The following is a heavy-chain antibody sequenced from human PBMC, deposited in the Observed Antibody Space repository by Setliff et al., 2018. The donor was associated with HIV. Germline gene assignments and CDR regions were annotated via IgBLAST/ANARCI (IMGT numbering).Heavy chain of an antibody. D-gene: IGHD3-22*01. CDR2: ISGSGTTT. CDR3: ARTDSSGYYYGGVY. Sequence: GGSLRLSCAASGFTFSTYAMSWVRQAPGKGLEWVSVISGSGTTTYYADSVKGRFTISRDNAKNSLYLQMNSLRAEDTALYYCARTDSSGYYYGGVYWGQGTLVTVSS. CDR1: GFTFSTYA. J-gene: IGHJ4*02. V-gene: IGHV3-23*01.